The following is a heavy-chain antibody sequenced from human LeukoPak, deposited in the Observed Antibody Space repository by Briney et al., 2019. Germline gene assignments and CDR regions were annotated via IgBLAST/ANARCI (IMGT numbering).Heavy chain of an antibody. CDR3: ARDPRGIVGANHNWFDP. V-gene: IGHV4-4*07. D-gene: IGHD1-26*01. CDR2: IYASGST. J-gene: IGHJ5*02. CDR1: GGSISSYY. Sequence: SQTLSLTCTVSGGSISSYYWSWIRQPAGKGLEWIGRIYASGSTNYNPSLKSRVTMSVDTSKSQFSLKLISVTAADTAVYYCARDPRGIVGANHNWFDPWGQGTLVTVSS.